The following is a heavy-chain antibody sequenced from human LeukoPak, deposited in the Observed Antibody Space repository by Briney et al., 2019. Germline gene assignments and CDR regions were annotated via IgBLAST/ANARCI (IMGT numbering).Heavy chain of an antibody. CDR3: ARGPPLFDP. J-gene: IGHJ5*02. CDR1: GFTFSSYT. Sequence: GGSLRLSCAASGFTFSSYTMNWVRQAPGKGLEWVSYIDLSGSTLYYVDSVKGRFTISRDNAKNSLYLQMNSLRAEDTAVYYCARGPPLFDPWGQGTLVAVTS. CDR2: IDLSGSTL. V-gene: IGHV3-48*04.